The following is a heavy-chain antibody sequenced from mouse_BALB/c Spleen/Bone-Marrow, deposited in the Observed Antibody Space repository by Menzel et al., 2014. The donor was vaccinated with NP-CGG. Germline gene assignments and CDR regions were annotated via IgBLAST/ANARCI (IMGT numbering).Heavy chain of an antibody. CDR1: GFNIKDTY. V-gene: IGHV14-3*02. CDR3: ARYYYGSSYFDY. D-gene: IGHD1-1*01. CDR2: IDPANGNT. J-gene: IGHJ2*01. Sequence: VQLQQSGAELVKPGASVKLSCTASGFNIKDTYMHWVKHRPEQGLEWIGRIDPANGNTKYDPKFQGKATITADTSSSTAYLQLSSLTSEDTAVYYCARYYYGSSYFDYWGQGTTLTVSS.